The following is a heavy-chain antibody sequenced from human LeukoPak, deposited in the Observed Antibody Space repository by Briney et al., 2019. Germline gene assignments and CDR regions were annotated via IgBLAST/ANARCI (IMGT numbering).Heavy chain of an antibody. CDR2: ISFDGKKE. J-gene: IGHJ6*03. V-gene: IGHV3-30*04. D-gene: IGHD5-24*01. CDR3: ARASMATINYYYFYMDA. CDR1: GFRLIKYA. Sequence: GRSLRLSCEASGFRLIKYAMHWVRQAPGRGLEWVAVISFDGKKEFYADSVKGRFTISRDNSKNALFLQMNSLQTDDTAIYYCARASMATINYYYFYMDAWGKGTTVTVFS.